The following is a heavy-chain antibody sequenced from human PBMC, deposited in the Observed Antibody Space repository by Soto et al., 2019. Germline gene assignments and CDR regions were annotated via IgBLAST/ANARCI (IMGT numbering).Heavy chain of an antibody. CDR1: GGTFSSYA. D-gene: IGHD6-13*01. J-gene: IGHJ5*02. Sequence: QVQLVQSGAEVKKPGSSVKVSCKASGGTFSSYAISWVQQAPGQGLEWMGGIIPIFGTANYAQKFQGRVTITADESTSTAYMELSSLRSEDTAVYYCARDMGSSSWTGNWFDPWGQGTLVTVSS. CDR3: ARDMGSSSWTGNWFDP. CDR2: IIPIFGTA. V-gene: IGHV1-69*01.